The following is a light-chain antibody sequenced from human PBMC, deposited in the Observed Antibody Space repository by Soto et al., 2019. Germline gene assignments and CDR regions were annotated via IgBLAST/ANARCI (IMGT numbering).Light chain of an antibody. CDR3: CSFAGGTNLV. CDR2: EVT. CDR1: RRDIGGYDF. V-gene: IGLV2-8*01. Sequence: QSALIQPPSASGSPGQSVTISCTGTRRDIGGYDFVSWYQQHPGKAPKLLISEVTKRPPGVPDRFSGSKSGNTASLTISGLQSDDEADYYCCSFAGGTNLVFGTGTKVTVL. J-gene: IGLJ1*01.